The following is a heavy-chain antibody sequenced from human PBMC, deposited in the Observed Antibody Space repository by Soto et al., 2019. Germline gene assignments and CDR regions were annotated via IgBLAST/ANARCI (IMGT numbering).Heavy chain of an antibody. CDR3: ARGPTGWYGYDY. CDR2: IYSDGSRT. J-gene: IGHJ4*02. Sequence: EVQLVESGGGLVQPGGSLRLSCAASGFTFSSSWMHWVRQAPGKGLVWVSRIYSDGSRTNYADSVQGRFTISRDNAKNTLYLQMNSLGAEDTALYYCARGPTGWYGYDYWGQGTLVTVSS. V-gene: IGHV3-74*01. CDR1: GFTFSSSW. D-gene: IGHD6-19*01.